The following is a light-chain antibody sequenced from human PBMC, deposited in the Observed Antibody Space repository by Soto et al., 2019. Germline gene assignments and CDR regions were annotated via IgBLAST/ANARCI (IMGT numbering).Light chain of an antibody. CDR1: SSDVGNCNC. CDR3: SSFTTSSTWV. Sequence: QPASVSGSPGQSITISCTGASSDVGNCNCVSWYQQHPGKAPKLMIYEVSNRPSGVSDRFSGSKAGNTASLTISGLQAEDEADYYCSSFTTSSTWVFGGGTKLTVL. J-gene: IGLJ3*02. V-gene: IGLV2-14*01. CDR2: EVS.